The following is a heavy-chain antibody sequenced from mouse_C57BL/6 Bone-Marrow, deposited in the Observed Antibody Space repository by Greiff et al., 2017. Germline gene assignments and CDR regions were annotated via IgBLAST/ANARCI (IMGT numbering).Heavy chain of an antibody. J-gene: IGHJ4*01. D-gene: IGHD1-1*01. CDR3: ARDDGSSYYYAMDY. CDR1: GFTFSSYA. CDR2: ISDGGSYT. V-gene: IGHV5-4*01. Sequence: EVHLVESGGGLVKPGGSLKLSCAASGFTFSSYAMSWVRQTPEKRLEWVATISDGGSYTYYPDNVKGRFTISRDNAKNNLYLQMSHLKSEDTAMYYCARDDGSSYYYAMDYWGQGTSVTVSS.